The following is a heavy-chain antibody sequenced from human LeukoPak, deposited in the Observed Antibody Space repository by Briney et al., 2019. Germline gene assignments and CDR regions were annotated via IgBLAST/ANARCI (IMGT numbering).Heavy chain of an antibody. CDR3: TGGYCSSTSCYRGAFDI. CDR1: GFTFSSYG. V-gene: IGHV3-30*02. CDR2: IRYDGSNK. D-gene: IGHD2-2*02. J-gene: IGHJ3*02. Sequence: GGSLRLSCAASGFTFSSYGMHWVRQAPGKGLEWVAFIRYDGSNKYYADSVKGRFTISRDNSKNTLYLQMNSLRAEDTAVYYCTGGYCSSTSCYRGAFDIWGQGTMVTVSS.